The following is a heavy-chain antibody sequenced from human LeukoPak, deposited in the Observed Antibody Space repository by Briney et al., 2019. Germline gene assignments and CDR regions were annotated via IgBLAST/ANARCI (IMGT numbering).Heavy chain of an antibody. V-gene: IGHV4-4*07. D-gene: IGHD3-3*01. CDR2: IYISGST. Sequence: SETLSLTCTVSGGSISSYYWSWIRQPAGKGLEWIGRIYISGSTNYNPSLKSRVTMSVDTTKNQFSLKLSSVTAADTGVYYCARVKIKGGITIFKEYHYMDVWGKGTTVTVSS. CDR3: ARVKIKGGITIFKEYHYMDV. CDR1: GGSISSYY. J-gene: IGHJ6*03.